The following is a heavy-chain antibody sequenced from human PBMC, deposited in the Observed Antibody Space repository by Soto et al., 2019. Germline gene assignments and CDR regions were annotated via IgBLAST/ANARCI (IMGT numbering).Heavy chain of an antibody. CDR2: IHHRGST. V-gene: IGHV4-4*02. Sequence: PSETLSLTCAVSSGSISTSNWWSWVRQPPEKGLEWIGEIHHRGSTNYNPSLMSRVTISVDKSKNQFSLKLSSVTAADTAVYYCARTAIVVVPAAAFYFDYWGQGTLVTVSS. CDR3: ARTAIVVVPAAAFYFDY. D-gene: IGHD2-2*01. CDR1: SGSISTSNW. J-gene: IGHJ4*02.